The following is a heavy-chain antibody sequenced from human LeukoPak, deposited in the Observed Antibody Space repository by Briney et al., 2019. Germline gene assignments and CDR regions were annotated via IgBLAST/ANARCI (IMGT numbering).Heavy chain of an antibody. CDR1: GGSISSGSYY. D-gene: IGHD3-3*01. Sequence: SETLSLTCTVSGGSISSGSYYWSWIRQPAGKGLEWIGRIYTSGSTNYNPSLKSRVTISVDTSKNQFSLKLSSVTAADTAVYYCARGDDWLSYWGQGTLVTVSS. J-gene: IGHJ4*02. V-gene: IGHV4-61*02. CDR3: ARGDDWLSY. CDR2: IYTSGST.